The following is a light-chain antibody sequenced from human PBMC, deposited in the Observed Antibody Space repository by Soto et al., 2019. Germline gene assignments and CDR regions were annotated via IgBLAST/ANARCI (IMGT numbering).Light chain of an antibody. Sequence: DIQMTQSPSTLSASVGDRVTITCRASQSISNWLVWYQQKPGKAPKLLIYDVSRLESGVPSRFSGSGSGTEFIITISSLQPDDFATYYCQQYNSYPWTFGQGTKVEIK. CDR2: DVS. V-gene: IGKV1-5*01. J-gene: IGKJ1*01. CDR3: QQYNSYPWT. CDR1: QSISNW.